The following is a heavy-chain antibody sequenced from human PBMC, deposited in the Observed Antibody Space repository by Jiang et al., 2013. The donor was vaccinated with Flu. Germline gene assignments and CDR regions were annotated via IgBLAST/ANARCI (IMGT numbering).Heavy chain of an antibody. Sequence: QTLSLTCAISGDSVSSYSASWSWIRQSPSRGLEWLGRTYYRSKWFRHYAVSVKSRITINPDTSKNQFSLQLNSVTPEDTAMYFCVRTGVGGYPDYWGQGTLVTVSS. J-gene: IGHJ4*02. CDR1: GDSVSSYSAS. V-gene: IGHV6-1*01. CDR3: VRTGVGGYPDY. D-gene: IGHD3-3*01. CDR2: TYYRSKWFR.